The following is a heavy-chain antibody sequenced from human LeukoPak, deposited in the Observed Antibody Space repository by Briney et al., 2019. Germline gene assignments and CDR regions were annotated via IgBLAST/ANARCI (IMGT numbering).Heavy chain of an antibody. CDR1: GFTFSVFW. V-gene: IGHV3-74*01. CDR2: INPDGSTT. J-gene: IGHJ4*02. Sequence: GGSLRLSCAASGFTFSVFWMHWVRQAPGTGPVWVSRINPDGSTTSYADSVKGRFTISRDNAKNTLYLQISSLRAEDTAVYYCARDMWGAFDYWGQGTLVTVSS. D-gene: IGHD1-26*01. CDR3: ARDMWGAFDY.